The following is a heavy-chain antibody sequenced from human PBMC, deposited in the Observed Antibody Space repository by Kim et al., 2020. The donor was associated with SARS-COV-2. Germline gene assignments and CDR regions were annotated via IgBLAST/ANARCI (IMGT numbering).Heavy chain of an antibody. V-gene: IGHV1-69*13. Sequence: SVKVSCKASGGTFSSYAISWVRQAPGQGLEWMGGIIPIFGTANYAQKFQGRVTITADESTSTAYMELSSLRSEDTAVYYCARGPVSGSYATDYWGQGTLVTVSS. CDR1: GGTFSSYA. CDR3: ARGPVSGSYATDY. J-gene: IGHJ4*02. CDR2: IIPIFGTA. D-gene: IGHD1-26*01.